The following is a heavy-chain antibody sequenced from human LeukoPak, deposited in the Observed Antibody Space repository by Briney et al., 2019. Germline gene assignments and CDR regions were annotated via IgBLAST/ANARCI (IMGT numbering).Heavy chain of an antibody. D-gene: IGHD3-10*02. CDR2: ISGSGGST. CDR1: GFTFSSYG. J-gene: IGHJ6*04. V-gene: IGHV3-23*01. CDR3: AELGITMIGGV. Sequence: GGTLRLSCAASGFTFSSYGMSWVRQAPGKGLEWVSAISGSGGSTYYADSAKGRFTISRDNAKNSLYLQMNSLRAEDTAVYYCAELGITMIGGVWGKGTTVTISS.